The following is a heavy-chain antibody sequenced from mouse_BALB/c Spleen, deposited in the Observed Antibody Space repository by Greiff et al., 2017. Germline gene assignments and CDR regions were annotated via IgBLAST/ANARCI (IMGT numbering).Heavy chain of an antibody. CDR2: ICRGGST. J-gene: IGHJ2*01. Sequence: VQLKESGPSLVQPSQSLSITCTVSGFSLTSYGVHWVRQSPGKGLEWLGVICRGGSTDYNAAFMSRLSITKDNSKSQVFLKMNSLQTDDTARYYCAREWDYYFDYWGQGTTLTVSS. V-gene: IGHV2-5-1*01. D-gene: IGHD1-3*01. CDR1: GFSLTSYG. CDR3: AREWDYYFDY.